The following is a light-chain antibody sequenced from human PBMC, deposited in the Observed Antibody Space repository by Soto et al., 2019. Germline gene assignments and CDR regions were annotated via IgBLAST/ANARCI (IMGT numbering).Light chain of an antibody. CDR3: QQYGTSPPLT. CDR1: QSVSNNY. Sequence: EIVLTQSPGTLSLSPWERATLSFMASQSVSNNYLAWYQQKPGQAPRLLIYGASNRATGIPDRFSGSGSGTDFTLTISRLEPEDFAVYYCQQYGTSPPLTFGGGTKVDIK. J-gene: IGKJ4*01. V-gene: IGKV3-20*01. CDR2: GAS.